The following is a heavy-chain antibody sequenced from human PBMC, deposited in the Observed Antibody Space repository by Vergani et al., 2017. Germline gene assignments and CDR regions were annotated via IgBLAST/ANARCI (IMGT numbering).Heavy chain of an antibody. Sequence: EVQLVESGGGLVQPGGSLRLSCSASGFTFSSYAMHWVRQAPGKGLEYVSAISSNGGSTYYADSVKGRFTISRDNSKNTLYLQMSSLRAEDTAVYYCVKDRGYISSWYRLDYWGQGTLVTVSS. CDR1: GFTFSSYA. CDR3: VKDRGYISSWYRLDY. J-gene: IGHJ4*02. V-gene: IGHV3-64D*06. D-gene: IGHD6-13*01. CDR2: ISSNGGST.